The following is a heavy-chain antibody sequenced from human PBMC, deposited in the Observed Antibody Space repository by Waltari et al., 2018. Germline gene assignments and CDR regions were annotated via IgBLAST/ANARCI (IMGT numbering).Heavy chain of an antibody. J-gene: IGHJ5*02. Sequence: QVQLVQSGAEVKKPGSSVKVSCKASGYTFTGYYMHWVRQAPGQGLEWMGRINRNSGGTNYAQKVQGRVTRTRDTSISTAYRELSRLRSDDTAVYYCARGDTMVQGSFDPWGQGTLVTVSS. D-gene: IGHD3-10*01. CDR2: INRNSGGT. V-gene: IGHV1-2*06. CDR1: GYTFTGYY. CDR3: ARGDTMVQGSFDP.